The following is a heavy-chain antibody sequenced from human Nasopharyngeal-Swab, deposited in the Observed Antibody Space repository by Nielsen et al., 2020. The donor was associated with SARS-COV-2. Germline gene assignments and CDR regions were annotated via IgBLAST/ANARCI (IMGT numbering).Heavy chain of an antibody. CDR1: GFTFSSYS. J-gene: IGHJ3*02. D-gene: IGHD3-9*01. V-gene: IGHV3-48*01. CDR3: ARGASYDILTGYPDAFDI. Sequence: GGSLRLSCAASGFTFSSYSMNWVRQAPGKGLEWVSNISSSTSTIYYADSVKGRFTISRDNAKNSLYLQMNSLRAEDTAVYYWARGASYDILTGYPDAFDIWGQGTMVTVSS. CDR2: ISSSTSTI.